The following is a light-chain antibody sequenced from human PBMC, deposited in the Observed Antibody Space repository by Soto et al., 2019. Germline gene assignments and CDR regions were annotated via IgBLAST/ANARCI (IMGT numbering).Light chain of an antibody. J-gene: IGKJ5*01. Sequence: EVVLTQSPATLSVSPGDRATLSCRASQDIGSAVAWYHQRSGQAPRLLIFDASIRVPTTPARFSGSVSGTEFTLTISSLESEDFAVYFCQQYDNWPITFGQGTRLEIK. CDR2: DAS. CDR1: QDIGSA. CDR3: QQYDNWPIT. V-gene: IGKV3-15*01.